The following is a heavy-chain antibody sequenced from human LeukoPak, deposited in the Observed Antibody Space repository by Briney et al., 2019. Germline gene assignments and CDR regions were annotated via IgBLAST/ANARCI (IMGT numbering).Heavy chain of an antibody. CDR2: IYHSGST. CDR3: ARVISDSTDAFDI. D-gene: IGHD3-3*02. J-gene: IGHJ3*02. Sequence: SETLSLTCVVSGGSISSGGSSWSWIRQPPGKGLEWIGYIYHSGSTYYNPSLKSRVTISVDRSKNQFSLNLSSVTAADTAVYYCARVISDSTDAFDIWGQGTMVTASS. CDR1: GGSISSGGSS. V-gene: IGHV4-30-2*01.